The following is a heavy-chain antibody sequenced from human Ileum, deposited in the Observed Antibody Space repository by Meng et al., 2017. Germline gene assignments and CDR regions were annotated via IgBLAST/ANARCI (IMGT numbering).Heavy chain of an antibody. D-gene: IGHD2-15*01. J-gene: IGHJ4*02. CDR3: AREWSSFDY. V-gene: IGHV4-59*01. CDR1: GGSISNYY. CDR2: IHYSGST. Sequence: GSLRLSCGVSGGSISNYYWHWIRQSPGKGLEWIGYIHYSGSTSHNPSLKSRLTISVDTSKNQFSLKLSSVTAADTAVYYCAREWSSFDYWGQGTLVTVSS.